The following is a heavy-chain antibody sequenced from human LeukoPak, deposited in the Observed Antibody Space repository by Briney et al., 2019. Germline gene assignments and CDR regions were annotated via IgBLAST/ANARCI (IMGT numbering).Heavy chain of an antibody. D-gene: IGHD5-18*01. CDR2: IYYSGST. J-gene: IGHJ3*02. CDR3: AREDGTSMDNAFDI. V-gene: IGHV4-39*07. Sequence: SETLSLTCTVSGGSISSTDHYWGWIRQPPGKGPEWIGSIYYSGSTYYTPYLKSRVTISEDPSKNQFSLKLSSVPAADTAVYYCAREDGTSMDNAFDIWGQGTMVTVSS. CDR1: GGSISSTDHY.